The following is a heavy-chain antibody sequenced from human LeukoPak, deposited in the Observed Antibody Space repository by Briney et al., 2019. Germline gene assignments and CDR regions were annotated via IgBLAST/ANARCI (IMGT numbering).Heavy chain of an antibody. CDR1: GYTFTSYT. D-gene: IGHD6-13*01. J-gene: IGHJ4*02. Sequence: SVKVSCKASGYTFTSYTISWVRQAPGQGLEWMGRIIPILGIANYAQKFQGRVTITADKSTSTAYMELSSLRSEDTAVYYCGSLGGRIAAAGLDYWGQGTLVTVSS. V-gene: IGHV1-69*02. CDR3: GSLGGRIAAAGLDY. CDR2: IIPILGIA.